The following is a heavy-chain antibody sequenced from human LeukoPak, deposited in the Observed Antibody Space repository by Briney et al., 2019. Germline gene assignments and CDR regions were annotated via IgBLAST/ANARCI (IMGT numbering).Heavy chain of an antibody. J-gene: IGHJ3*02. CDR1: GFTFSSCG. V-gene: IGHV3-30*02. CDR2: IRYDGSNK. D-gene: IGHD1-26*01. Sequence: GGSLRLSCAASGFTFSSCGMHWVRQAPGKGLEWVAFIRYDGSNKYYADSVKGRFTISRDNSKNTLYLQMNSLRAEDTAVYYCARELTDAFDIWGQGTMVTVSS. CDR3: ARELTDAFDI.